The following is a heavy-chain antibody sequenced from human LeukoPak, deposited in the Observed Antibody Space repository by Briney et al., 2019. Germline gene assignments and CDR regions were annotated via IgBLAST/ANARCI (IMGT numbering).Heavy chain of an antibody. V-gene: IGHV4-61*02. CDR2: IYTSGST. J-gene: IGHJ5*02. D-gene: IGHD6-19*01. Sequence: KPSETLSLTCTVSGGSISSGSYYWSWIRQPAGKGLEWIGRIYTSGSTNYNPSLKSRVTISVDTSKNQFSLKLSSVTAADTAVYYCARVGIAVADHNWFDPWGQGTLVTVSS. CDR3: ARVGIAVADHNWFDP. CDR1: GGSISSGSYY.